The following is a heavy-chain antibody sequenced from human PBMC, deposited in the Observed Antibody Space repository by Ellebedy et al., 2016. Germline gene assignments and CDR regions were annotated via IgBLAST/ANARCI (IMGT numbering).Heavy chain of an antibody. V-gene: IGHV3-48*01. CDR2: ISSSGSTI. Sequence: GGSLRLSXATSGFSFRSYAMNWVRQAPGKGLEWVSYISSSGSTIYYADSVKGRFTISRDNAKNSLYLQMNSLRAEDTAMYYCAREKYGSGSSGDYWGQGTLVTVSS. CDR3: AREKYGSGSSGDY. J-gene: IGHJ4*02. CDR1: GFSFRSYA. D-gene: IGHD3-10*01.